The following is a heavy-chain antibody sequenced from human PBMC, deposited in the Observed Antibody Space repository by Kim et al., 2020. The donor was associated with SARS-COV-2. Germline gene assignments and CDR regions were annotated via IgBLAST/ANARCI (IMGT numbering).Heavy chain of an antibody. Sequence: SVKGRFTSSRDNSKTTLYLQRNSLRAEDTAVYYCAKDPYYDFWSGYYFDYWGQGTLVTVSS. CDR3: AKDPYYDFWSGYYFDY. J-gene: IGHJ4*02. D-gene: IGHD3-3*01. V-gene: IGHV3-23*01.